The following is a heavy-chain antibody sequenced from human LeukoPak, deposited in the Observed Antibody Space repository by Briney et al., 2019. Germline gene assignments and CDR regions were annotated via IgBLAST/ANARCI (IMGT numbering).Heavy chain of an antibody. J-gene: IGHJ4*01. CDR3: VRGMAVAGIYLY. Sequence: ASVKVSCKTSGYTFSNYGISWVRQAPGQGLEWMGWIGRDGDDRKYAAKVQGRVTMTKDTSTSTAYMELRSLTSDDTAVYYCVRGMAVAGIYLYWGQGTLVTVSS. CDR2: IGRDGDDR. D-gene: IGHD6-19*01. CDR1: GYTFSNYG. V-gene: IGHV1-18*01.